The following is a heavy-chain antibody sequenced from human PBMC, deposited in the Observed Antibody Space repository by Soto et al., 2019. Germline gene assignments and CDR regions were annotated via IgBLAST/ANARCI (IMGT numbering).Heavy chain of an antibody. Sequence: QVQLVESGGGVVQPGRSLRLSCAASGFTFDNYYIHWVRQAPGKGLEWVSVISYDGSNKYYADSVKGRFTISRENSKNALYLQMNSLRAEDTAVYYCAKDLGYCGYGVFDYWGQGTLVTVSS. V-gene: IGHV3-30*18. J-gene: IGHJ4*02. D-gene: IGHD5-12*01. CDR1: GFTFDNYY. CDR3: AKDLGYCGYGVFDY. CDR2: ISYDGSNK.